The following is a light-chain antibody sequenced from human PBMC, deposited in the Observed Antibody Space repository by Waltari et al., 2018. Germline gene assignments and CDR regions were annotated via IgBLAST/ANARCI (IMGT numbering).Light chain of an antibody. V-gene: IGKV1-5*03. CDR3: QQYNSYSIT. CDR2: RAS. Sequence: DIQMTQSPSTLLASGGDRVTATCRASQTISSWLAWYQQQPGKAPRLLIYRASTLESGVPSRFSGSGSGTEFTLTISSLQPDDFATYYCQQYNSYSITFGQGTRLEIK. J-gene: IGKJ5*01. CDR1: QTISSW.